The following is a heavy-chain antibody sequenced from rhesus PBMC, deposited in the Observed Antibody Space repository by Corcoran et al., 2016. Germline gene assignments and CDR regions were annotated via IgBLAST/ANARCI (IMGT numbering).Heavy chain of an antibody. V-gene: IGHV4-122*02. D-gene: IGHD4-29*01. J-gene: IGHJ4*01. CDR1: GGSISSSYYY. Sequence: QVQLQESGPGLVKPSETLSLTCAVSGGSISSSYYYWSWIRQAPGKGLEWIGYISYGGSTSYNPSLKSRVTISRDTSKNQFSLKLSSVTAADTAVYYCARPHYGSSYYFDYWGQGVLVTVSS. CDR3: ARPHYGSSYYFDY. CDR2: ISYGGST.